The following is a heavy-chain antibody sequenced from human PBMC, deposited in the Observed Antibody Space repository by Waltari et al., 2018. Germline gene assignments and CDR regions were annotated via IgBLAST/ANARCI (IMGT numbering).Heavy chain of an antibody. J-gene: IGHJ5*02. Sequence: QVQLQESGPGLVKPSETLSLTCTVSGGSISSHYWSWIRQPPGKGLAWIGYIYYRGSTNYNPSLKSRVTISVDTSKNQFSLKLSSVTAADTAVYYCARIGLLDPARGWFDPWGQGTLVTVSS. V-gene: IGHV4-59*11. D-gene: IGHD1-1*01. CDR2: IYYRGST. CDR1: GGSISSHY. CDR3: ARIGLLDPARGWFDP.